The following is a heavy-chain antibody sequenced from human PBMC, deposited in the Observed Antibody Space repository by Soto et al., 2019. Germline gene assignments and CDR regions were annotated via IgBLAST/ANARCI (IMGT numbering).Heavy chain of an antibody. CDR1: GGSVSSGSYY. Sequence: SETLSLTCTVSGGSVSSGSYYWSWIRQPPGKGLEWIGYIYYSGSTNYNPSLKSRVTISVDTSKNQFSLKLSSVTAADTAVYYCARADTAAGYYYYGMDVWGQGTTVTVSS. V-gene: IGHV4-61*01. CDR3: ARADTAAGYYYYGMDV. J-gene: IGHJ6*02. D-gene: IGHD6-13*01. CDR2: IYYSGST.